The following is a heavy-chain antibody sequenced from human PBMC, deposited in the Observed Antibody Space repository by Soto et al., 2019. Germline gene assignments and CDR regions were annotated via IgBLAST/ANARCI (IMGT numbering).Heavy chain of an antibody. J-gene: IGHJ3*02. D-gene: IGHD2-15*01. Sequence: EVQLVESGGGLVQPGRSLRLSCAASGFTFDHYAMHWIRQAPGKGLAWDSGISWNSGNVVYADSMKGRFTISRDNAKNSLYLQMNRLRADDTALYDCVKDLKVAIKCCGCSCFTDGFDIWGQGTMVNASS. CDR2: ISWNSGNV. CDR1: GFTFDHYA. CDR3: VKDLKVAIKCCGCSCFTDGFDI. V-gene: IGHV3-9*01.